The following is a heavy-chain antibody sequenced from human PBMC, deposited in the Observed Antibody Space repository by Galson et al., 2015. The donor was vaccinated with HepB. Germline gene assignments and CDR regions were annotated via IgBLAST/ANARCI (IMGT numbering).Heavy chain of an antibody. CDR3: ARDIAISGLDY. J-gene: IGHJ4*02. CDR2: ISYDGSNK. Sequence: SLRLACAASGFTFSSYAMHGVRQAPGKGLAWVAVISYDGSNKYYADSVKGRFTISRDNSKNTLYLQMNSLRAEDTAVYYCARDIAISGLDYWGQETLVTVSS. V-gene: IGHV3-30-3*01. D-gene: IGHD2-21*01. CDR1: GFTFSSYA.